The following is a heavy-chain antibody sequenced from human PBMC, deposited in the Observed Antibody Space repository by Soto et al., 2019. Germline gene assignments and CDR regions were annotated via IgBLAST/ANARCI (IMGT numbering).Heavy chain of an antibody. D-gene: IGHD1-1*01. CDR3: AGRLEGYYYYYGMDV. Sequence: QVQLVQSGDEVKKPGASVRVSCKASGGTFSSYAISWVRQAPGQGLEWMGGIIPIFGTANYAQKFQGRVTITADESTSTAYMELSSLRSEDTAVYYCAGRLEGYYYYYGMDVWGQGTTVTVSS. V-gene: IGHV1-69*13. J-gene: IGHJ6*02. CDR2: IIPIFGTA. CDR1: GGTFSSYA.